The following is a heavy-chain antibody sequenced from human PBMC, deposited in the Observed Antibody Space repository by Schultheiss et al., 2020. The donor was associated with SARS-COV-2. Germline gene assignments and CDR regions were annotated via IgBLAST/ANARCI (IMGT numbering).Heavy chain of an antibody. J-gene: IGHJ6*03. V-gene: IGHV3-23*01. D-gene: IGHD2-15*01. CDR2: ISGSGGST. CDR3: AKSQAYLRGYYMDV. CDR1: GFTFSSYA. Sequence: GGSLRLSCAASGFTFSSYAMSWVRQAPGKGLEWVSAISGSGGSTYYADSVKGRFTISRDNSKNTLYLQMNSLRAEDTAVYYCAKSQAYLRGYYMDVWGKGTTVTVSS.